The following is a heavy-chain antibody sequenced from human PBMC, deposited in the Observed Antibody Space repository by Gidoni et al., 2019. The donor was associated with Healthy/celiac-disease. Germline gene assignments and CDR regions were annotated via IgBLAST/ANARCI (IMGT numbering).Heavy chain of an antibody. CDR1: GFTFDDYT. D-gene: IGHD3-10*01. V-gene: IGHV3-43*01. Sequence: EVQLVASGGVVVQPGGSLRLSCAASGFTFDDYTMHWVRQAPGKGLEWVSLISWDGGSTYYADSVKGRFTISRDNSKNSLYLQMNSLRTEDTALYYCAKDIGGGITMVRGVIIKTPYYYYGMDVWGQGTTVTVSS. CDR2: ISWDGGST. J-gene: IGHJ6*02. CDR3: AKDIGGGITMVRGVIIKTPYYYYGMDV.